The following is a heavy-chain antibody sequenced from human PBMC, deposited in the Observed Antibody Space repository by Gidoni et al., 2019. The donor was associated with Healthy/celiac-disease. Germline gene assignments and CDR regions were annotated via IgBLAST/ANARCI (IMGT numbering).Heavy chain of an antibody. CDR2: ISYDGSNK. J-gene: IGHJ4*02. V-gene: IGHV3-30*01. Sequence: QVQLVESGGGVVQPGRSLRLSCAASGFTFSSYAMHWVRQAPGKGLEWVAVISYDGSNKYYADSVKGRFTISRDNSKNTLYLQMNSLRAEDTAVYYCVSGGDYWGQGTLVTVSS. D-gene: IGHD3-10*01. CDR1: GFTFSSYA. CDR3: VSGGDY.